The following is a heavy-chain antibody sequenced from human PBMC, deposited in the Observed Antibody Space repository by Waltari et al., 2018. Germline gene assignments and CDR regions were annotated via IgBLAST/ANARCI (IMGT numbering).Heavy chain of an antibody. J-gene: IGHJ4*02. D-gene: IGHD6-13*01. CDR3: ARVIAAAGTSDY. Sequence: QLQLQESGPGLVKPSETLSLTCTVSGGSISSSSYYWGWIRQPPGKGLEWIGSIYYSGSTYYIPSLKSLVTISVDTSKNQFSLKLSSVTAADTAVYYCARVIAAAGTSDYWGQGTLVTVSS. V-gene: IGHV4-39*07. CDR1: GGSISSSSYY. CDR2: IYYSGST.